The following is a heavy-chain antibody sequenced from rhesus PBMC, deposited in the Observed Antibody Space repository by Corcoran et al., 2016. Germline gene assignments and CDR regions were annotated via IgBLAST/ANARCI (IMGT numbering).Heavy chain of an antibody. D-gene: IGHD3-3*01. CDR3: ARESITIFGLVMLDHFDY. V-gene: IGHV4-173*01. Sequence: QVQLQESGPGLVKPSETLSLTCAASGGSISSNYSRWIRQPPGKGLEWRGRISGSGGSTDYNPSLKSRVTISTDTSKNQFSLKLSSVTAADTAVYYCARESITIFGLVMLDHFDYWGQGVLVTISS. CDR2: ISGSGGST. CDR1: GGSISSNY. J-gene: IGHJ4*01.